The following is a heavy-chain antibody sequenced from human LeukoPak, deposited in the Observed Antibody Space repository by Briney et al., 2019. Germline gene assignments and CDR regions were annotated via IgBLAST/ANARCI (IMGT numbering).Heavy chain of an antibody. J-gene: IGHJ5*02. CDR3: ARRGPFAWNYDRKRNWFDP. Sequence: ASVKVSCKASGYTFTSYDINWVRQATGQGLEWMGWMNPNSGNTGYAQKFQGRVTMTRNTSISTAYMELSSLRSEDTAVYYCARRGPFAWNYDRKRNWFDPWGQGTLVTVSS. CDR2: MNPNSGNT. D-gene: IGHD1-7*01. CDR1: GYTFTSYD. V-gene: IGHV1-8*01.